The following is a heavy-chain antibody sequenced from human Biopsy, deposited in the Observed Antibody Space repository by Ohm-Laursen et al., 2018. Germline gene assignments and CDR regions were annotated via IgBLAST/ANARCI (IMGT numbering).Heavy chain of an antibody. J-gene: IGHJ3*02. D-gene: IGHD2-2*01. Sequence: SLRLSCAASGFTFSSYAMNWVRQAPGKGLEWVSVITDSADTTYYADSVRGRFTVSRDNTQNTLYLQMNSLRAEDTAKYYFAKGRVGITSSLDIWGHGTMVTVSS. CDR2: ITDSADTT. CDR3: AKGRVGITSSLDI. V-gene: IGHV3-23*01. CDR1: GFTFSSYA.